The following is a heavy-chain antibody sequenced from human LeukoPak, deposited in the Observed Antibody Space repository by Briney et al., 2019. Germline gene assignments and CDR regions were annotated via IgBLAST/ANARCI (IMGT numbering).Heavy chain of an antibody. J-gene: IGHJ3*02. D-gene: IGHD3-22*01. Sequence: PGGSLRLSCAASGFTFDDYVMQWVRQAPGKGLEWVSGISWNSGSIAYADSVKGRFTISRDNAKNSLYLQMNSLRAEDMALYYCAKGPYDSSGYDAFDIWGHGTMVTVSS. CDR3: AKGPYDSSGYDAFDI. V-gene: IGHV3-9*03. CDR1: GFTFDDYV. CDR2: ISWNSGSI.